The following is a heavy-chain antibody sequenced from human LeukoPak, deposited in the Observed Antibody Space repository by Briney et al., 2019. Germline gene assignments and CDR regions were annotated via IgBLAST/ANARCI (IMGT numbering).Heavy chain of an antibody. CDR3: STYRWQYDSSGYDY. Sequence: GGSLRLSCTASGFTTHYWLNWVRQSPGKGLEWVANIDRDGRVQHYVDSVEGRFTISRDSAKNSLALQMHSLRAEDTAVYYCSTYRWQYDSSGYDYWGQGTLVAVSS. V-gene: IGHV3-7*03. CDR2: IDRDGRVQ. CDR1: GFTTHYW. J-gene: IGHJ4*02. D-gene: IGHD3-22*01.